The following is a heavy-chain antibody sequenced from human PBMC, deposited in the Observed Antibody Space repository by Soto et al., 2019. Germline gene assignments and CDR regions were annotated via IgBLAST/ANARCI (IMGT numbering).Heavy chain of an antibody. V-gene: IGHV1-69*12. CDR1: GGTFSSYA. D-gene: IGHD4-17*01. CDR2: IIPIFGTA. Sequence: QVQLVQSGAEVKKPGSSVKVSCKASGGTFSSYAISWVRQAPGQGLEWMGGIIPIFGTANYAQKFQGRVTITADESTRTAYRELSSLRAEDTAVYYCARANYGGNGGLYYYGMDVWGQGTTVTVSS. J-gene: IGHJ6*02. CDR3: ARANYGGNGGLYYYGMDV.